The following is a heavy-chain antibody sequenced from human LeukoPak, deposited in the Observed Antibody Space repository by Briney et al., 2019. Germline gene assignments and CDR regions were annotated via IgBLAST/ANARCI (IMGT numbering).Heavy chain of an antibody. CDR3: ARDRAPLRYFDWSSHNWFDP. Sequence: GRSLRLSCAASGFTFSSYGMHWVRQAPGKGLEWVAVIWYDGSNKYYADSVKGRFTISRDNSKNTLYLQMNSLRAEDTAVYYCARDRAPLRYFDWSSHNWFDPWGQGTLVTVSS. J-gene: IGHJ5*02. D-gene: IGHD3-9*01. CDR2: IWYDGSNK. CDR1: GFTFSSYG. V-gene: IGHV3-33*01.